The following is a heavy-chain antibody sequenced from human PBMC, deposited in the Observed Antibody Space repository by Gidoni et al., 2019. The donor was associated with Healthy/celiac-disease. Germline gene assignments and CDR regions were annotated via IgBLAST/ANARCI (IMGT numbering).Heavy chain of an antibody. CDR3: AKDPRPPLYGDYDDNWFDP. Sequence: EVQLLESGGGLVQPGGSLRLSCAASGFTFSSYAMSWVRQAPGKGLEWVSAISGSGGSTYYADSVKGRFTISRDNSKITLYLQMNSLRAEDTAVYYCAKDPRPPLYGDYDDNWFDPWGQGTLVTVSS. J-gene: IGHJ5*02. V-gene: IGHV3-23*01. CDR1: GFTFSSYA. D-gene: IGHD4-17*01. CDR2: ISGSGGST.